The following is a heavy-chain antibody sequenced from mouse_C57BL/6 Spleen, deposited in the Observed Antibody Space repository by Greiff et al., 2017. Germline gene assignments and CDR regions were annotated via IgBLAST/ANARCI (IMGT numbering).Heavy chain of an antibody. Sequence: EVQLQQSGPELVKPGASVKISCKASGYTFTDYYMNWVKQSHGKSLEWIGDINPNNGGTSYNQKFKGKATLTVDKSSSTAYMELRSLTSEDSAVYYCAREGVELRLQAMDYWGQGTSVTVSS. V-gene: IGHV1-26*01. CDR3: AREGVELRLQAMDY. CDR1: GYTFTDYY. CDR2: INPNNGGT. J-gene: IGHJ4*01. D-gene: IGHD3-2*02.